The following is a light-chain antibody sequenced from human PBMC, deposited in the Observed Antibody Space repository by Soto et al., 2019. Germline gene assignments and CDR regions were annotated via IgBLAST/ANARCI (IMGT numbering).Light chain of an antibody. CDR1: QSISSY. CDR2: AAS. Sequence: DIQTTQSPSSLSASVADRVTITCRTSQSISSYLNWYQQKPGKAPKLLIYAASSLQSGVPSRFSGSGSGTDFTLTISSLQPEDFATYYCQHSYSTPPFGGGPKVDI. V-gene: IGKV1-39*01. J-gene: IGKJ4*01. CDR3: QHSYSTPP.